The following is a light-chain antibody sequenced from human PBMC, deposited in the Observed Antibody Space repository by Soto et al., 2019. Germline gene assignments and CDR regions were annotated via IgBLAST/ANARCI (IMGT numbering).Light chain of an antibody. J-gene: IGLJ2*01. CDR1: SSNIGSNT. CDR3: SSYTSSSSVV. CDR2: EVN. Sequence: QSVLTQPPSASGTPGQRVTISCSGSSSNIGSNTVNWYQQLPGTAPKLLIYEVNNRPSGVSNRFSGSKSGNTASLTISGLQAEDEADYYCSSYTSSSSVVFGGGTKLTVL. V-gene: IGLV1-44*01.